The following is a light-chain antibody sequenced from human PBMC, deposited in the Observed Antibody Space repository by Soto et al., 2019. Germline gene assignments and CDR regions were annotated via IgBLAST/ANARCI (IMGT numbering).Light chain of an antibody. CDR3: QQYNVWPLP. V-gene: IGKV3-15*01. CDR2: VAS. J-gene: IGKJ4*01. CDR1: QSVSSN. Sequence: EIVMTQSPATLSVSPGERATLSCRASQSVSSNLAWYQQKPGQTPKLLIYVASTRATGIPARFSGSGSGTEFTLTISSLQSEDFAVYYCQQYNVWPLPFGGGPKVEFK.